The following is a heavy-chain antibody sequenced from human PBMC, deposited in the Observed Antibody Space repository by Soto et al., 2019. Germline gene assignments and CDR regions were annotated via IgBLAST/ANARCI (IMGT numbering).Heavy chain of an antibody. D-gene: IGHD6-19*01. J-gene: IGHJ4*02. CDR1: GFTFSSYG. CDR3: ARDPVHSSGWYPSY. CDR2: IWYDGSNK. Sequence: PGGSLRLSCAASGFTFSSYGMHWVRQAPGKGLEWVAVIWYDGSNKYYADSVKGRFTISRDNSKNTLYLQMNSLRAEDTAVYYCARDPVHSSGWYPSYWGQGTLVTVSS. V-gene: IGHV3-33*01.